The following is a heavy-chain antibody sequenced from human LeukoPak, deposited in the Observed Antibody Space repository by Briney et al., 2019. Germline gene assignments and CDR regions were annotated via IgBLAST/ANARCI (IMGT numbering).Heavy chain of an antibody. D-gene: IGHD3-3*01. CDR2: INTNTGNP. J-gene: IGHJ6*02. Sequence: ASVKVSCKASGYTFTSYAMNWVRQAAGQGLEWMGWINTNTGNPTYAQGFTGRFVFSLDTSVSTAYLQISSLKAEDTAVYYCAGTPRSGYYFYYYYGMDVWGQGTTVTVSS. CDR3: AGTPRSGYYFYYYYGMDV. V-gene: IGHV7-4-1*02. CDR1: GYTFTSYA.